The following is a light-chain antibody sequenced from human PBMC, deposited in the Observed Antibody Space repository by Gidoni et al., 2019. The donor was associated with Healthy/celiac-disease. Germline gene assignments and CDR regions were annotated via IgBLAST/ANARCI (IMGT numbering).Light chain of an antibody. Sequence: QSALTQPASVSGSPGQSITISCTGTSSDVGGYNYVSWYQQHHGKAPKLMIYDVSNRPSGVSNRFSGSKSGNTASLTISGLQAEDEADYYCSSYTSSSTPWVFGGGTKLTVL. V-gene: IGLV2-14*01. CDR1: SSDVGGYNY. J-gene: IGLJ3*02. CDR3: SSYTSSSTPWV. CDR2: DVS.